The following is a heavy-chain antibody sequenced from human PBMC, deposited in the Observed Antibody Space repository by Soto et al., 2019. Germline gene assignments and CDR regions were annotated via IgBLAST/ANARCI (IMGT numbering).Heavy chain of an antibody. CDR3: ARESLHSSGYFDY. J-gene: IGHJ4*02. D-gene: IGHD3-22*01. V-gene: IGHV3-53*01. CDR2: IYSGGTT. CDR1: GFTVSSNY. Sequence: GGSLRLSCAASGFTVSSNYMSWVRQAPGKGLEWVSLIYSGGTTYYADSVKGRFTISRDNSKNTLYLQMNSLRAEDTAVYYCARESLHSSGYFDYRGRGTLVT.